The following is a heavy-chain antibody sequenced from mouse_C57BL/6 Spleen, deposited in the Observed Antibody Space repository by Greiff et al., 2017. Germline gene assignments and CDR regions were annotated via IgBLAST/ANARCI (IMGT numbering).Heavy chain of an antibody. J-gene: IGHJ3*01. CDR3: ARSDGNSWFAY. CDR1: GYAFTNYL. Sequence: QVQLQQSGAELVRPGTSVKVSCKASGYAFTNYLIEWVKQRPGQGLEWIGVINPGSGGTNYNEKFKGKATLTADKSSSTAYMQLSSLTSEDSAGYFCARSDGNSWFAYWGQGTLVTVAA. CDR2: INPGSGGT. D-gene: IGHD2-1*01. V-gene: IGHV1-54*01.